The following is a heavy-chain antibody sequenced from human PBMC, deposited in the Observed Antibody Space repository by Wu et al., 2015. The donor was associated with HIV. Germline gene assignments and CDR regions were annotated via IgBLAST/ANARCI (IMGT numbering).Heavy chain of an antibody. CDR3: ATGYSSSWYPFDY. D-gene: IGHD6-13*01. CDR1: GYTFYNYG. Sequence: IQLVQSGAEVKKPGTSVKVSCNAFGYTFYNYGISWVRQAPGQGLEWMGWISANNGDTGYAQKFQGRVTMTRNTSISTAYMELSSLRSEDTAVYYCATGYSSSWYPFDYWGQGTLVTVSS. CDR2: ISANNGDT. V-gene: IGHV1-8*01. J-gene: IGHJ4*02.